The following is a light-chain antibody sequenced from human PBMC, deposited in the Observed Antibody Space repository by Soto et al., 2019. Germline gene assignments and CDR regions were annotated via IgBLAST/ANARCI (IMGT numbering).Light chain of an antibody. Sequence: IVLTQAPATLSLSPGERATLSCRASQSVSRYLAWYQQKPGQAPRLLIYDASKRATGISARFSGSGSGTDFTLTISSLEPEDFAVYYCQQRSNWPVTFGQGTKVDIK. CDR1: QSVSRY. V-gene: IGKV3-11*01. J-gene: IGKJ1*01. CDR2: DAS. CDR3: QQRSNWPVT.